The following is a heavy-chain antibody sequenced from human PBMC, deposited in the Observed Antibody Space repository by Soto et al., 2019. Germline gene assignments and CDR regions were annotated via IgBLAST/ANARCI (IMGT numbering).Heavy chain of an antibody. J-gene: IGHJ4*02. CDR2: IYYSGST. CDR1: RGSISRSDYY. D-gene: IGHD6-19*01. Sequence: SETLSLTCRVSRGSISRSDYYWGWIRQPPGKGLEWIGAIYYSGSTYYNPSLKSRVTISVDTSKNQFSLKLSSVTAADTAVYYCARHTYSSGWFSDYWGQGTLVTVSS. CDR3: ARHTYSSGWFSDY. V-gene: IGHV4-39*01.